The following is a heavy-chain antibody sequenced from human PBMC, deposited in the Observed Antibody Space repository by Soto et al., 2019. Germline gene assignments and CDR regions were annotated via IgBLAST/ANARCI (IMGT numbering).Heavy chain of an antibody. CDR3: ARGGVSTRTFDY. CDR1: GYNFAGHW. V-gene: IGHV5-51*01. D-gene: IGHD3-3*01. Sequence: AGESLKISCKGSGYNFAGHWIAWERQMPGKGLELMGIIYPSDSDTRYRPSFQGQVTISADKSISSAYLQWSSLRASDTAMYYCARGGVSTRTFDYWGQGTPVTVSS. J-gene: IGHJ4*02. CDR2: IYPSDSDT.